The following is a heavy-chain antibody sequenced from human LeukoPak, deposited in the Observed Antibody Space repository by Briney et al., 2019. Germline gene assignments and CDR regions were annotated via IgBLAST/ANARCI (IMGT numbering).Heavy chain of an antibody. D-gene: IGHD4-17*01. CDR3: ARSYGDYFDY. V-gene: IGHV3-7*01. CDR1: GFTFSTYW. CDR2: IQQDGSEK. J-gene: IGHJ4*02. Sequence: SGGSLRLSCVVSGFTFSTYWMSWVRQAPGKGLEWVANIQQDGSEKYYVDSVKGRFTISRDNAKNSLYLQMNSLRAEDTAVYYCARSYGDYFDYWGQGTLVTVSS.